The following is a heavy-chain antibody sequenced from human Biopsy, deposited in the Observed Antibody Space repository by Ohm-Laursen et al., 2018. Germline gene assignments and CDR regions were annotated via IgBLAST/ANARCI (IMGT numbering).Heavy chain of an antibody. J-gene: IGHJ6*02. CDR2: IYYSVMT. CDR3: ARDSGILNYGNFKYYHYYGMDV. V-gene: IGHV4-59*11. CDR1: GGSFTGHY. D-gene: IGHD4-11*01. Sequence: SETLSLTCTVSGGSFTGHYWSWIRQPPGKGLEWIGHIYYSVMTNYNPSLQSRVSISVDTSRNQVSLTLSSATAADMAVYYCARDSGILNYGNFKYYHYYGMDVWGQGTKVTVSS.